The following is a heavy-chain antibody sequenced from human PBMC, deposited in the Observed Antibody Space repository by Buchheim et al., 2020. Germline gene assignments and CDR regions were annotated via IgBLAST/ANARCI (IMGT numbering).Heavy chain of an antibody. CDR3: ARHRANYDILTGFIGNWFDP. Sequence: QLQLQESGPGLVKPSETLSLTCTVSGGSISSSSYYWGWIRQPPGKGLEWIGSIYYSGSTYYNPSLKSRVNISVDTSKNQFSLKLSSVTAADTAVYYCARHRANYDILTGFIGNWFDPWGQGTL. D-gene: IGHD3-9*01. CDR1: GGSISSSSYY. J-gene: IGHJ5*02. V-gene: IGHV4-39*01. CDR2: IYYSGST.